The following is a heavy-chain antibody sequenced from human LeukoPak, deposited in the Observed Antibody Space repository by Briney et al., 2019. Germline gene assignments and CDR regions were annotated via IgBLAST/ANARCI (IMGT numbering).Heavy chain of an antibody. CDR3: ARVENGLRDFDY. J-gene: IGHJ4*02. Sequence: GGSLRLSCAASGFIFSSYEMNWVCQAPGKGLEWVTYISNSGDIIYYADSVKGRFTMSRDNAGKSLSLQMNSLRDEDTAVYYCARVENGLRDFDYWGQGTLVTVSS. CDR1: GFIFSSYE. V-gene: IGHV3-48*03. CDR2: ISNSGDII. D-gene: IGHD1-1*01.